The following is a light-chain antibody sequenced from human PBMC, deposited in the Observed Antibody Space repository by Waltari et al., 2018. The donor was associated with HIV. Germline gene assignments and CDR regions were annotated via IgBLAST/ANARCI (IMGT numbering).Light chain of an antibody. CDR3: QQYGSSPYT. CDR1: QSVSSSY. V-gene: IGKV3-20*01. CDR2: GAS. Sequence: EFVLMQFPGILSLFLGERAILFCRASQSVSSSYLAWYQQKPGQAPRLLIYGASSRATGIPDRFSGSGSGTDFTLTISRLEPEDFAVYYCQQYGSSPYTFGQGTKLEIK. J-gene: IGKJ2*01.